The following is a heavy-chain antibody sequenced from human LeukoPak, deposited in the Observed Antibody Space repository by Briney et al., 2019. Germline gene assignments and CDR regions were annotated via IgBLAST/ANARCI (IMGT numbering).Heavy chain of an antibody. CDR1: AYSFTSYW. J-gene: IGHJ4*02. Sequence: GESLKISCKGSAYSFTSYWIGWVRQMPGKGLERMGIIYPGDSDTRYSPSFQGQVTISADKSISTAYLQWSSLKASDTAMYYCARRSYDSSGYFDYWGQGTLVTVSS. V-gene: IGHV5-51*01. D-gene: IGHD3-22*01. CDR3: ARRSYDSSGYFDY. CDR2: IYPGDSDT.